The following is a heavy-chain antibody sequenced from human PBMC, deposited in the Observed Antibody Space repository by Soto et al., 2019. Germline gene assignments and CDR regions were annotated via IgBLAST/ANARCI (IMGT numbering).Heavy chain of an antibody. Sequence: SETLSLTCTVSGGSISSYYWSWIRQPPWKGLEWIGYIYYSGSTNYNPSLKGRVTISVDTSKNQFSLKLSSVTAADTAVYYCAREIASYYDFWSGSWFDPWGQGTLVTVSS. D-gene: IGHD3-3*01. CDR1: GGSISSYY. J-gene: IGHJ5*02. V-gene: IGHV4-59*01. CDR2: IYYSGST. CDR3: AREIASYYDFWSGSWFDP.